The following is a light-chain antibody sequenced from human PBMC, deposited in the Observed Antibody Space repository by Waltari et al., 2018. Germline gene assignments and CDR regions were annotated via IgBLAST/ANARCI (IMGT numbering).Light chain of an antibody. V-gene: IGKV3-15*01. CDR1: QSVRSN. CDR3: QQYDNWSALT. J-gene: IGKJ4*01. CDR2: GAF. Sequence: EIVMTQSPATLSVSPGDRATLSCRARQSVRSNLGWYQQKPGQAPRLLIYGAFTRATGIPARFSGSGSGTEFTLTISSLQSEDFAVYYCQQYDNWSALTFGGGTKVEIK.